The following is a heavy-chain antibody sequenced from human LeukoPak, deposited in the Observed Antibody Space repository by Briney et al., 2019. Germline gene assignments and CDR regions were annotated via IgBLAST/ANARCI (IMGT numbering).Heavy chain of an antibody. CDR3: ARTYDSSGLFDY. D-gene: IGHD3-22*01. CDR2: IDWDDDK. J-gene: IGHJ4*02. V-gene: IGHV2-70*04. Sequence: ESGPTLVNPTQTLTLTCTFSGFSLSTRAMRVSWIRQPPGKALEWLARIDWDDDKFYSTSLKTRLTISKDTSENQVVLTMTNMDPVDTATYYCARTYDSSGLFDYWGQGTLVTVSS. CDR1: GFSLSTRAMR.